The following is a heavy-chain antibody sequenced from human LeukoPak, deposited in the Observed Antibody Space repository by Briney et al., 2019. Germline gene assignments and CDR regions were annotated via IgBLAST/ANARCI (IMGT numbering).Heavy chain of an antibody. CDR3: ARDHRPGYGSGSYYGY. Sequence: PGGSLRLSCAASGSTFSSYWMSWVRQAPGKGLEWAANIKQDGGEKYYVDSVKGRFTISRDNAKNSLYLQMNSLRAEDTAVYYCARDHRPGYGSGSYYGYWGQGTLVTVSS. J-gene: IGHJ4*02. D-gene: IGHD3-10*01. CDR2: IKQDGGEK. CDR1: GSTFSSYW. V-gene: IGHV3-7*01.